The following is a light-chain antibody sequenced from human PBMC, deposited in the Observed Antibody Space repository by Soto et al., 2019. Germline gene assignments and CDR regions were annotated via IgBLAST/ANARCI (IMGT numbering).Light chain of an antibody. CDR3: QQYGSSPLYT. CDR2: GAS. Sequence: EIVLTQSPGTLSLSPGESATLSCRASQSVSRTYLAWYQQKPGRAPRLLIYGASSRATGIPDRFSGSGSGTDFTLTISRLESEDFAVYYCQQYGSSPLYTFGQGTELEIK. V-gene: IGKV3-20*01. CDR1: QSVSRTY. J-gene: IGKJ2*01.